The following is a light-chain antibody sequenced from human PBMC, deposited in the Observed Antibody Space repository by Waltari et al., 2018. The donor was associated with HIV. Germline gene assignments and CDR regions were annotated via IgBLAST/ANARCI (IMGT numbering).Light chain of an antibody. J-gene: IGKJ2*01. V-gene: IGKV1-9*01. CDR1: QGISSY. CDR3: QQYDDGPRGIT. CDR2: AAS. Sequence: DIQLTQSPSFLSASVGDRVTITSRASQGISSYLAWYQQKPGKAPKLLIYAASTLQSGVPSRFSGSGSGTEFTLTISSLQPEDFATYYCQQYDDGPRGITFGQGTMLEIK.